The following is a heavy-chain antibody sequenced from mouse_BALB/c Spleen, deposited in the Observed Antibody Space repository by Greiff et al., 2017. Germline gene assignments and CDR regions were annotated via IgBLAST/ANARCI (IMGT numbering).Heavy chain of an antibody. V-gene: IGHV5-6-3*01. CDR3: ARDPHYYGSIDY. CDR2: INSNGGST. J-gene: IGHJ2*01. D-gene: IGHD1-1*01. CDR1: GFTFSSYG. Sequence: DVKLVESGGGLVQPGGSLKLSCAASGFTFSSYGMSWVRQTPDKRLELVATINSNGGSTYYPDSVKGRFTISRDNAKNTLYLQMSSLKSEDTAMYYCARDPHYYGSIDYWGQGTTLTVSP.